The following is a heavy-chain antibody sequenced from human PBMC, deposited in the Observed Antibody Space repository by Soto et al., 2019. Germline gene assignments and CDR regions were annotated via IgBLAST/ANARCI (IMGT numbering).Heavy chain of an antibody. CDR1: GGTFSSYT. D-gene: IGHD3-22*01. CDR2: IIPILGIA. CDR3: AMDLTGLLVL. Sequence: QVQLVQSGAEVKKPGSSVKVSCKASGGTFSSYTISWVRQAPGQGLEWMGRIIPILGIANYAQKFQGRVTIXGDKSTSTAYMELSSLRSEDTAVYYCAMDLTGLLVLWGQGTLVTVSS. V-gene: IGHV1-69*02. J-gene: IGHJ4*02.